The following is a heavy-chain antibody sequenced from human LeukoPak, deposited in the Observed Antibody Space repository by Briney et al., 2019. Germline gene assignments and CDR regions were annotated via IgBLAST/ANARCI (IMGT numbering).Heavy chain of an antibody. CDR2: IHYTGTT. Sequence: SETLSLTWTVSGGSIRSNTYNWGWIRQPPGKELEWIGSIHYTGTTYYNPSLKSRVTISVDTSKNQFSLKLSSVTAADTAVYYCARGSPKHDSWGQGTLVTVSS. J-gene: IGHJ5*01. CDR3: ARGSPKHDS. CDR1: GGSIRSNTYN. V-gene: IGHV4-39*07.